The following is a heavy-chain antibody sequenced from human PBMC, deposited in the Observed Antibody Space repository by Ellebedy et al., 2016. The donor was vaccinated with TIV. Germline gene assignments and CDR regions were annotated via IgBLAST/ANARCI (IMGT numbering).Heavy chain of an antibody. CDR1: GGSISSVDYY. V-gene: IGHV4-31*03. D-gene: IGHD3-22*01. CDR3: ARTSYYDSSGYPLFDY. CDR2: IYYSGST. Sequence: MPSETLSLTCTVSGGSISSVDYYWSWIRQHPGKGLEWIGYIYYSGSTYYNPSLKSRVTISVDTSKNQFSLKLSSVTAADTAVFYCARTSYYDSSGYPLFDYWGQGTLVTVSS. J-gene: IGHJ4*02.